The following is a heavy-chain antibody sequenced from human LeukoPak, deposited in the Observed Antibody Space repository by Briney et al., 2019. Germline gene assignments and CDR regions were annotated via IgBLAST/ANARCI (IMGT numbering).Heavy chain of an antibody. Sequence: SETLSLTCTVSGGSISSYYWSWIRQPPGKGLEWIGYIYYSGSTNYNPSLKSRVTISVDTSKNQFSLKLSSVTAADTAVYYCARVVEDPGIAAARPTIGAFDNWGQGTMVTGSS. CDR1: GGSISSYY. V-gene: IGHV4-59*01. D-gene: IGHD6-13*01. J-gene: IGHJ3*02. CDR2: IYYSGST. CDR3: ARVVEDPGIAAARPTIGAFDN.